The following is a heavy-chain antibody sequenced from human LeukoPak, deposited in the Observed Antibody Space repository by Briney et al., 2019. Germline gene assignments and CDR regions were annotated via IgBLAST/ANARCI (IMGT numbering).Heavy chain of an antibody. CDR2: INHSGST. D-gene: IGHD6-6*01. Sequence: SETLSLTCAVYGGSFSGYYWSWIRQPPGKGPEWIGEINHSGSTNYNPSLKSRVTISVDTSKNQFSLKLSSVTAADTAVYYFARVSILEPKDIAARLYYYYYMDVWGKGATVTVSS. CDR1: GGSFSGYY. J-gene: IGHJ6*03. CDR3: ARVSILEPKDIAARLYYYYYMDV. V-gene: IGHV4-34*01.